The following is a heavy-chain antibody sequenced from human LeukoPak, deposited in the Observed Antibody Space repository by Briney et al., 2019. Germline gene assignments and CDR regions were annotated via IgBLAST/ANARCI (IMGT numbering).Heavy chain of an antibody. CDR2: ISYHGHRT. D-gene: IGHD6-13*01. J-gene: IGHJ4*02. V-gene: IGHV3-23*01. CDR1: GFTFYTYD. Sequence: GGSLRLSCVASGFTFYTYDMSWVRQVPGKGLEWVSSISYHGHRTYYTDSVKGRFTISRDNSKNTLYLQLNSLRVEDTAIYYCARIPGMAAGSDFYFDSWGPGTVVTVFS. CDR3: ARIPGMAAGSDFYFDS.